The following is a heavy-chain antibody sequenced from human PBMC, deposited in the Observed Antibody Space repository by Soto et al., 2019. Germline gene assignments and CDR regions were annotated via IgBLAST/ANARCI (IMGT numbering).Heavy chain of an antibody. D-gene: IGHD4-17*01. CDR1: GGTFSNGW. Sequence: GGSLRLSCAASGGTFSNGWMNWVRQAPGKGLEWVGRIKSKTDGGTTDYAAPVKGRFTISRDDSKNTLYLQMNSLKPEDTAVYYCTTGELTVTTYGMDVWGQGTTVTLSS. CDR2: IKSKTDGGTT. J-gene: IGHJ6*02. V-gene: IGHV3-15*07. CDR3: TTGELTVTTYGMDV.